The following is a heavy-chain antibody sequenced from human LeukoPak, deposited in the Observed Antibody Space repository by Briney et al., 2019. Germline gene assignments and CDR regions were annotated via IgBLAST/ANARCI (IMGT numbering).Heavy chain of an antibody. Sequence: SETLSLTCNGSVGSSSTYYWSWIRQPPGKGLEWIGYIHNSGSTNNNPSLKSRVIISVDTAKNQFALKLSSVTAADTAVYYCARGGSKVFDYWGQGSLVIVSS. CDR1: VGSSSTYY. CDR2: IHNSGST. D-gene: IGHD2-15*01. V-gene: IGHV4-59*08. J-gene: IGHJ4*02. CDR3: ARGGSKVFDY.